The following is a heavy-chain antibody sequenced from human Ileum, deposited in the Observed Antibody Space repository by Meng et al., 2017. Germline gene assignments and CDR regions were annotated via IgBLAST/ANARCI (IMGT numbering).Heavy chain of an antibody. CDR1: GSTFTTFG. Sequence: VQLLQSGIEVKKPGASVKVSCKPSGSTFTTFGISWVRQAPGQGLEWMGWIDPGNGNRNFAQKFQDRITLTTDTTTTTAYMELRSLRSDDTAIFYCARDRQWVFDYWGQGTLVTVSS. D-gene: IGHD6-19*01. CDR2: IDPGNGNR. V-gene: IGHV1-18*01. CDR3: ARDRQWVFDY. J-gene: IGHJ4*02.